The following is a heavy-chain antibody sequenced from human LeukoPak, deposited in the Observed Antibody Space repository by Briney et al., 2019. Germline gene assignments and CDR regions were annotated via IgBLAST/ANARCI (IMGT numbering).Heavy chain of an antibody. J-gene: IGHJ5*02. CDR1: GGSISSGGYY. Sequence: SQTLSLTCTVSGGSISSGGYYWSWIRQPPGKGLEWIGYIYHSGSTYYNPSLKSRVTISVDRSKNQFSLQLNSVTPEDTAVYYCARLSFYSNYVWFDPWGQGTLVTVSS. CDR3: ARLSFYSNYVWFDP. V-gene: IGHV4-30-2*01. D-gene: IGHD4-11*01. CDR2: IYHSGST.